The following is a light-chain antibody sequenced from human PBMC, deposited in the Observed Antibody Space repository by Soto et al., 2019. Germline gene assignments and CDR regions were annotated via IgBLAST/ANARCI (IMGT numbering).Light chain of an antibody. CDR1: QSISSY. J-gene: IGKJ4*01. Sequence: DIQMTQSPSSLSASVGDRVTITCRASQSISSYLNWYQHKPGKAPKLLIYAASSLQSGVPSRFSGSGSGTDFTLTISSLQHEDFATYYCQQSYRTLTFGGGTKVEIK. V-gene: IGKV1-39*01. CDR2: AAS. CDR3: QQSYRTLT.